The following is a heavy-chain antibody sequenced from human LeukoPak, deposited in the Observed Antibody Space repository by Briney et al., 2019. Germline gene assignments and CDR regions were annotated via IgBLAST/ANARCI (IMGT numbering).Heavy chain of an antibody. CDR3: SRDTVAAPAGDY. D-gene: IGHD6-13*01. CDR2: IKQDGSEK. J-gene: IGHJ4*02. V-gene: IGHV3-7*01. Sequence: GGSLRLSCAASGFTLSSYWMSWVRQAPGKGLEWVANIKQDGSEKNYVDSVKGRFTISRDNAKNSLYLQMSSLRVEDTAVYYCSRDTVAAPAGDYWGQGTLSPSPQ. CDR1: GFTLSSYW.